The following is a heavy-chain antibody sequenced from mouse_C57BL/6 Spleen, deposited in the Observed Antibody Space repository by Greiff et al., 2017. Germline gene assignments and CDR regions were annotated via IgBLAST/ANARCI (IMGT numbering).Heavy chain of an antibody. CDR2: ISSGSSTI. J-gene: IGHJ2*01. CDR1: GFTFSDYG. V-gene: IGHV5-17*01. CDR3: AKTMVKEFYFDY. Sequence: DVMLVESGGGLVKPGGSLKLSCAASGFTFSDYGMHWVRQAPEKGLEWVAYISSGSSTIYYADTVKGRFTIARDNAKNTLFLQMTSLRSEDTAMYYGAKTMVKEFYFDYWGQGTTLTVSS. D-gene: IGHD2-2*01.